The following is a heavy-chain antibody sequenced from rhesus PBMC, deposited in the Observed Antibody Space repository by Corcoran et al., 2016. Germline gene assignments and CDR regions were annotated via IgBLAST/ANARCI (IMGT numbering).Heavy chain of an antibody. CDR1: GGSVSSSYW. D-gene: IGHD1-1*01. CDR3: AREPPRGGNFDY. Sequence: QVQLQESGPGLVKPSETLSLTCAVSGGSVSSSYWWSWIRQPPGKGLEWIGYVSGGSSSAYSNPSLKSRVTISTDTSKNQFSLKLTSVTAADTAVYYCAREPPRGGNFDYWGQGVLVTVSS. CDR2: VSGGSSSA. J-gene: IGHJ4*01. V-gene: IGHV4-65*01.